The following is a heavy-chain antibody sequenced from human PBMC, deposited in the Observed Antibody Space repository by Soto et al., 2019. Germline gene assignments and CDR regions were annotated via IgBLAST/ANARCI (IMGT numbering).Heavy chain of an antibody. Sequence: PSETLSLTCTVSGGSISSGGYYWSWIRQHPGKGLEWIGYIYYSGSTYYNPSLKSRVTISVDTSKNQFSLKLSSVTAADTAVYYCARDLGKLILTGYYPLWYMDVWGKGTTVTVSS. V-gene: IGHV4-31*02. D-gene: IGHD3-9*01. CDR1: GGSISSGGYY. CDR3: ARDLGKLILTGYYPLWYMDV. J-gene: IGHJ6*03. CDR2: IYYSGST.